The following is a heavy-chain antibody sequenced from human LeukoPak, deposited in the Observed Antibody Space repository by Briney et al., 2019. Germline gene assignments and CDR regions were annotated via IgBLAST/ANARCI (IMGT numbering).Heavy chain of an antibody. Sequence: PGGSLRLSCAASAFTFSSYAMSWVRQAPGKGLEWVSSISGSGGSTYYADSVKGRFNIPRDNSKNTLYLQMNSLRAEDTAVYYCAKEIYCSGGSCYSDAFDIWGQGTMVTVSS. CDR3: AKEIYCSGGSCYSDAFDI. J-gene: IGHJ3*02. V-gene: IGHV3-23*01. D-gene: IGHD2-15*01. CDR1: AFTFSSYA. CDR2: ISGSGGST.